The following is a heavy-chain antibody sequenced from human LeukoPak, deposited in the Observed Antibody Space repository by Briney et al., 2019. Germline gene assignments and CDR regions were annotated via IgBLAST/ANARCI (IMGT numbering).Heavy chain of an antibody. Sequence: PGGSLRLSCAASGFTLSSYAMHWVRQAPGKGLEWVAVISYDGSNKYYADSVKGRFTISRDNSKNTLYLQMNSLRAEDTAVYYCARDLGDSSGYYYGWDNYYYYYGMDVWGQGTTVTVSS. D-gene: IGHD3-22*01. J-gene: IGHJ6*02. CDR1: GFTLSSYA. CDR3: ARDLGDSSGYYYGWDNYYYYYGMDV. V-gene: IGHV3-30-3*01. CDR2: ISYDGSNK.